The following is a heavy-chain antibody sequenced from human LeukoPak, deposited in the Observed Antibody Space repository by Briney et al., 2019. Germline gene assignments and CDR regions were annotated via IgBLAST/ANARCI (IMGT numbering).Heavy chain of an antibody. CDR2: INHSGST. CDR3: ARSRITMVRGAYNWFDP. V-gene: IGHV4-34*01. D-gene: IGHD3-10*01. J-gene: IGHJ5*02. CDR1: GGSFSGYY. Sequence: SETLSLTCAVYGGSFSGYYWSWIRQPPGKGLEWIGEINHSGSTNYNPSLKSRVTISVDTSKNQFSLKLSSVTAADTAVYYCARSRITMVRGAYNWFDPWGQGTLVTVSS.